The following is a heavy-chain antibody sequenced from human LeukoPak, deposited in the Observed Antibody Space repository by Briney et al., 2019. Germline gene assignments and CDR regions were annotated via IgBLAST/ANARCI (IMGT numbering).Heavy chain of an antibody. D-gene: IGHD3-3*01. CDR1: GISLTTSGVG. Sequence: KESGPTLVKPTQTQTLTCTFSGISLTTSGVGVGWIRQPPGKALEWLALIYWDDDKRYSPSLKSRLIITKDTSKNQVVLTMTNMDPVDTATYYCAQWRRNWFDPWGQGTLVTVSS. CDR3: AQWRRNWFDP. J-gene: IGHJ5*02. V-gene: IGHV2-5*02. CDR2: IYWDDDK.